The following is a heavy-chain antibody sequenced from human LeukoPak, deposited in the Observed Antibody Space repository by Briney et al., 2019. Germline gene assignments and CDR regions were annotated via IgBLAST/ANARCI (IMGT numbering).Heavy chain of an antibody. V-gene: IGHV3-30*18. CDR1: GFTFSSYG. CDR2: ISYDGSNK. J-gene: IGHJ4*02. CDR3: AKEGQLWLHGFDY. D-gene: IGHD5-18*01. Sequence: SLRLSCAASGFTFSSYGMHWVRQAPGKGLEWVAVISYDGSNKYYADSVKGRFTISRDNSKNTLYLQMNSLRAEDTAVYYCAKEGQLWLHGFDYWGQGTLVTVSS.